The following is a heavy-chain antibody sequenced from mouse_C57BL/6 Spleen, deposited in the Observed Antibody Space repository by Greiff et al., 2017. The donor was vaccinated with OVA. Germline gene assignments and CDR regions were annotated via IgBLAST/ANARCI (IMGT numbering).Heavy chain of an antibody. J-gene: IGHJ2*01. CDR1: GYTFTDYY. CDR2: INPNNGGT. D-gene: IGHD2-2*01. V-gene: IGHV1-26*01. Sequence: VQLQQSGPELVKPGASVKISCKASGYTFTDYYMNWVKQSHGKSLEWIGDINPNNGGTSYNQKFKGKATLTVDKSSSTAYMELRSLTSEDSAVYYCARGGYGYDGWFDYWGQGTTLTVSS. CDR3: ARGGYGYDGWFDY.